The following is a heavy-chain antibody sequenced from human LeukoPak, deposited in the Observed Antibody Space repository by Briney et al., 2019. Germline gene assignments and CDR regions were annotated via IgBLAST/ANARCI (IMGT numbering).Heavy chain of an antibody. V-gene: IGHV1-46*01. Sequence: GASVKVSCKASGYTFTSYYMHRVRQAPGQGLEWMGIINPSGGSTSYAQKFQGRVTMIRDTSTSTVYMELSSLRSEDTAVYYCARDDSSGYYYHYWGQGTLVTVSS. CDR2: INPSGGST. J-gene: IGHJ4*02. CDR1: GYTFTSYY. D-gene: IGHD3-22*01. CDR3: ARDDSSGYYYHY.